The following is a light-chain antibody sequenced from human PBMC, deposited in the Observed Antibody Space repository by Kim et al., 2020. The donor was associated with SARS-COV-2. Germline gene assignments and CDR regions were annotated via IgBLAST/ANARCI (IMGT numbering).Light chain of an antibody. J-gene: IGKJ1*01. V-gene: IGKV1-39*01. CDR1: QSISSY. CDR3: QQSYSTLVT. Sequence: DIQMTQSPSSLSASVGDRVTITCRASQSISSYLNWYQQKPGKAPKLLIYAASSLQSGVPSMFSGSGSGTDFTLTISSLQPEDFATYYCQQSYSTLVTFGQGTKVDIK. CDR2: AAS.